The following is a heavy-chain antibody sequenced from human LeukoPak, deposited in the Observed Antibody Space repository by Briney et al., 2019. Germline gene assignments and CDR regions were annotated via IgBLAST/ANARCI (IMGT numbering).Heavy chain of an antibody. Sequence: GGSLRLSCAASGFPFSDYGMYWVRQAPGKGLEWLAVISHDGNNKYYADSVKGRFTISRDNSKNTLYLQMNSLRAEDTAVYYCAKDPREDAGGWYYFDYWGQGTLVTVSS. CDR1: GFPFSDYG. J-gene: IGHJ4*02. V-gene: IGHV3-30*18. CDR2: ISHDGNNK. D-gene: IGHD6-19*01. CDR3: AKDPREDAGGWYYFDY.